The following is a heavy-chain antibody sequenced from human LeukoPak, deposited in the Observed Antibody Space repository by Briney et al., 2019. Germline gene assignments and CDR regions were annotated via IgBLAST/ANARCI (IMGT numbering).Heavy chain of an antibody. D-gene: IGHD6-19*01. CDR2: ISGSGGST. CDR1: GFTFSSYA. Sequence: PGGSLRLSCAASGFTFSSYAMSWVRQAPGKGLEWVSAISGSGGSTYYADSVKGRFTISRDNSKNTLYLQMNSVRAEDTAVYYCAKDLGTYSSGWLVYWGQGTLVTVSS. CDR3: AKDLGTYSSGWLVY. V-gene: IGHV3-23*01. J-gene: IGHJ4*02.